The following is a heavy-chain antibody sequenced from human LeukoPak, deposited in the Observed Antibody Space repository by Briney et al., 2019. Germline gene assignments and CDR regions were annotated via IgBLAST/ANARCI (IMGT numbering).Heavy chain of an antibody. CDR3: AKDSGRLRFLFDY. CDR2: IWYGGSNK. Sequence: SGGSLRLSCAASGFTFSSYGMHWVRQAPGKGLEWVAVIWYGGSNKYYADSVKGRFTISRDNSKNTLYLQMYSLRAEDTAVYYCAKDSGRLRFLFDYWGQGTLVTVSS. V-gene: IGHV3-30*02. CDR1: GFTFSSYG. D-gene: IGHD3-16*01. J-gene: IGHJ4*02.